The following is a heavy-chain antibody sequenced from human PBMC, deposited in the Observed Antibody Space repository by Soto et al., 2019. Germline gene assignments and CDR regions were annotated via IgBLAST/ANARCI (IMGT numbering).Heavy chain of an antibody. CDR2: ISAYNGNT. V-gene: IGHV1-18*04. Sequence: VASVKVSCKASGYTFTSYGISWVRQAPGQGLEWMGWISAYNGNTNYAQKLQGRVTMTTDTSTSTAYMELRSLRSDDTAVYYCARADSSGLWGAFDIWGQGTMVTVSS. J-gene: IGHJ3*02. CDR1: GYTFTSYG. CDR3: ARADSSGLWGAFDI. D-gene: IGHD3-22*01.